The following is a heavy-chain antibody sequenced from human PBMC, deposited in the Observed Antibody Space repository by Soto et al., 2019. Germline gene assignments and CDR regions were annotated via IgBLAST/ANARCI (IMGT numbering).Heavy chain of an antibody. D-gene: IGHD5-12*01. J-gene: IGHJ4*02. V-gene: IGHV4-31*03. CDR2: ISYSGST. CDR1: GGSICSGGYY. CDR3: ARAGMATIHQFDY. Sequence: QVQLQESGPGLVKPSQTLSLTCTVSGGSICSGGYYWSWIRQHPGKGLEWIGYISYSGSTYYNPSLKSRVTISVDTSKNQFSRKLSSVTAADTAVYYCARAGMATIHQFDYWGQGTLVTVSS.